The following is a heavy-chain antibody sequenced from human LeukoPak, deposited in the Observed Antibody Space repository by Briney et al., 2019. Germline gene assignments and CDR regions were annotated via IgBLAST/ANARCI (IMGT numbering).Heavy chain of an antibody. CDR1: GFTVSSNY. CDR3: ARDRERAGGTDY. CDR2: IYSGGST. D-gene: IGHD3-16*01. V-gene: IGHV3-53*01. Sequence: RGSLRLSCAASGFTVSSNYMSWVRQAPGKGLEWVSVIYSGGSTYYADSVKGRFTISRDNSKNTLYLQMNSLRAEDTAVYYCARDRERAGGTDYWGQGTLVTVSS. J-gene: IGHJ4*02.